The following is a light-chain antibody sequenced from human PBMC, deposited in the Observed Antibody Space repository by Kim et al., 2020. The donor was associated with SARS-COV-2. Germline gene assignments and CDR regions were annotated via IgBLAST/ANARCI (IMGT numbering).Light chain of an antibody. CDR3: QAWDSSTWV. V-gene: IGLV3-1*01. Sequence: VSPGQTASITCSGDKLGDKYACWYQQKPGQSPVLGIYQDSKRPSGIPERFSGSNSGNTATLTISGTQAMDEADYYCQAWDSSTWVFGGGTQLTV. CDR2: QDS. J-gene: IGLJ3*02. CDR1: KLGDKY.